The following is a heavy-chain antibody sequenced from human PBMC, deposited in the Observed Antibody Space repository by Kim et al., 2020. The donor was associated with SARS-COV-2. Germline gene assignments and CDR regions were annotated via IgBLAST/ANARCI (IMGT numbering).Heavy chain of an antibody. J-gene: IGHJ4*01. CDR3: AKDQSKYSSGWGGGFDF. Sequence: VQVRFTISRDNSKNTLYLQMNSLRAEDTAVYYCAKDQSKYSSGWGGGFDFWGHGPLVTVSS. D-gene: IGHD6-19*01. V-gene: IGHV3-23*01.